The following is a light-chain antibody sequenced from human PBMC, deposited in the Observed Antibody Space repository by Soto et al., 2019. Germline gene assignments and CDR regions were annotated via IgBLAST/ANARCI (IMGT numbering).Light chain of an antibody. Sequence: QSALTQPASVSGSPGQSITISCTGTSSDVGGYDLVSWYQQHPGKAPKLIIYEGSKRPSGVSNRFSGSKSGNTASLTISGLQAEDEADYYCCSYAGSSTVVFGGGTKPPS. CDR2: EGS. CDR1: SSDVGGYDL. J-gene: IGLJ2*01. CDR3: CSYAGSSTVV. V-gene: IGLV2-23*01.